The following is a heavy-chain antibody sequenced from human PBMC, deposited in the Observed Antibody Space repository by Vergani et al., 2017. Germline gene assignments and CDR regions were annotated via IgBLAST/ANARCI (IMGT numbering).Heavy chain of an antibody. J-gene: IGHJ6*02. CDR3: ARDKYYDILTGYLGRDGMDV. V-gene: IGHV7-4-1*02. Sequence: QVQLVQSGSELKKPVASVKVSCKASGYTFTSYAMNWVRQAPGQGLEWMGWINTNTGNPTYAQGFTGRFVFSLDTSVSTAYLQISSLKAEDTAVYYCARDKYYDILTGYLGRDGMDVWGQGTTVTVSS. CDR1: GYTFTSYA. D-gene: IGHD3-9*01. CDR2: INTNTGNP.